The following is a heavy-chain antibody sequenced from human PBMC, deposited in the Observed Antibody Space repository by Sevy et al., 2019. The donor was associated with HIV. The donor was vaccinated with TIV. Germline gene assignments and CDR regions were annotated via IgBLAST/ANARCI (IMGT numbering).Heavy chain of an antibody. Sequence: GGSLRLSCAASGFSFSDYYMSRIRQTPERGLEWLSYISTRGSIRDYADALRGRFTISRDNANSSLYLQMNSLRAEDTAIYYCARGLYGMDVWGQGTTVTVSS. J-gene: IGHJ6*02. V-gene: IGHV3-11*01. CDR1: GFSFSDYY. CDR3: ARGLYGMDV. CDR2: ISTRGSIR.